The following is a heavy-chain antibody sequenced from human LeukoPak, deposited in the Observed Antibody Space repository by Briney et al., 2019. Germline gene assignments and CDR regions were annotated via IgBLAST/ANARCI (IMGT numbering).Heavy chain of an antibody. V-gene: IGHV4-59*01. J-gene: IGHJ3*02. D-gene: IGHD1-1*01. Sequence: SETLSLTCTVSGGSISSYYWSWIRQPPGKGLEWIGYIYYSGSTNYNPSLKSRVTISVDTSKNQFSLKLSSVTAADTAVYYCARDAGTGPTNAFDILGQGTMVTVSS. CDR1: GGSISSYY. CDR3: ARDAGTGPTNAFDI. CDR2: IYYSGST.